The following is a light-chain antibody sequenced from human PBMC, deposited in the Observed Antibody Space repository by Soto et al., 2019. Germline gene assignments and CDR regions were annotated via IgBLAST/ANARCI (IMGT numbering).Light chain of an antibody. CDR3: SSYSSANTVI. J-gene: IGLJ2*01. CDR2: EVS. V-gene: IGLV2-14*01. CDR1: SSDIGGYIY. Sequence: QSVLTQPASASASPGQSITISCTGTSSDIGGYIYVSWYQHHPGKAPRLMIYEVSSRPSGVSNRFSGSKSGNTASLTISGLQAEDEAQYYCSSYSSANTVIFGGGTKLTVL.